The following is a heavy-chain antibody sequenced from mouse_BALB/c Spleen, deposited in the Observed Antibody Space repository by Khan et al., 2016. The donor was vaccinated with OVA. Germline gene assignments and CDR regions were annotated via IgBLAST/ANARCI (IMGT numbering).Heavy chain of an antibody. V-gene: IGHV1-80*01. CDR1: GHAFSNYW. Sequence: QVRLQQSGAELVRPGSSVKISCKASGHAFSNYWMNWVKQRPGQGLEWIGQIYPGEANTNYNGKFKGKVTLTVDKSSSTAYMQLSSLTSEDSAVXFSAIEGYDGYYRAWFAYWGQGTLVTVSA. J-gene: IGHJ3*01. CDR3: AIEGYDGYYRAWFAY. D-gene: IGHD2-3*01. CDR2: IYPGEANT.